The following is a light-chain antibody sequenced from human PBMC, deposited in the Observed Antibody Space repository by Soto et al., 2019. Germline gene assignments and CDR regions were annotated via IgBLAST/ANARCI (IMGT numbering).Light chain of an antibody. Sequence: DTQITQSPSSLSASVGDRVTIACRASQSISIYLNWYQQKPGKAPKLLISAASTLQGGVPSRFSGSGSGTDFTLTLSSMQPEDFANYYCQQSHSLPWTFGQGTKLDIK. CDR1: QSISIY. CDR3: QQSHSLPWT. CDR2: AAS. V-gene: IGKV1-39*01. J-gene: IGKJ1*01.